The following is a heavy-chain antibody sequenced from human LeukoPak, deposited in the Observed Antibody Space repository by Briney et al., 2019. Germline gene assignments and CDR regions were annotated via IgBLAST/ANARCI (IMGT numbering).Heavy chain of an antibody. CDR1: GYTFTAYG. Sequence: ASVNVSCKASGYTFTAYGISWLRQAPGQRPEWLAWISPYTGDTKYAEALGGRLTVTRDTSTTTVFMQLRSLRSDDTALYFCGRDQGSRHYPRYFDLWGRGTLVTVAS. V-gene: IGHV1-18*01. CDR2: ISPYTGDT. J-gene: IGHJ2*01. CDR3: GRDQGSRHYPRYFDL. D-gene: IGHD3-3*01.